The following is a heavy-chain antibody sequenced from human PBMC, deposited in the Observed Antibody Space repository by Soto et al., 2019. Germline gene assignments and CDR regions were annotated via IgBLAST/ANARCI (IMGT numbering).Heavy chain of an antibody. V-gene: IGHV3-23*01. CDR1: GFTFSSYA. D-gene: IGHD6-13*01. Sequence: GGSLRLSCAASGFTFSSYAMSWVRQAPGKGLEWVSAISGSGGSTYYADSVKGRFTISRDNSKNTLYLQMNSLRAEDTAVYYCAKPERGKAAAGTGFDYWGQGTLVTVSS. CDR3: AKPERGKAAAGTGFDY. CDR2: ISGSGGST. J-gene: IGHJ4*02.